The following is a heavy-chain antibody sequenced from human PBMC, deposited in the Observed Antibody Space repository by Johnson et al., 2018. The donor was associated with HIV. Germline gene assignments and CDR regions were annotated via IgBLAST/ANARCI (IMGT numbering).Heavy chain of an antibody. V-gene: IGHV3-NL1*01. D-gene: IGHD6-13*01. J-gene: IGHJ3*02. CDR2: INWNGGST. CDR1: GFTFSSYA. CDR3: ATDRDSSSWYGYDAFDI. Sequence: VQLVESGGGVVQPGRSLRLSCAASGFTFSSYAMHWVRQAPGKGLEWVSGINWNGGSTGYADSVEDRFTISRDNSKNTLYLQMNSLRAEDTAVYYCATDRDSSSWYGYDAFDIWGQGTMVTVSS.